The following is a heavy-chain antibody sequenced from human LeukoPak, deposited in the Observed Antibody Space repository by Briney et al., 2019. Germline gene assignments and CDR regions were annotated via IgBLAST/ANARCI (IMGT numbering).Heavy chain of an antibody. CDR2: ISYDGSKK. V-gene: IGHV3-30-3*01. CDR1: GFTFSSYT. J-gene: IGHJ4*02. CDR3: ARDHDSGYGDYVFDY. Sequence: GGSLRLSCAASGFTFSSYTMNWVRQAPGKGLEWVAVISYDGSKKYYADSVKGRFTISRDNSKNTLYLQMNSLRAEDTAVYYCARDHDSGYGDYVFDYWGQGTLVTVSS. D-gene: IGHD4-17*01.